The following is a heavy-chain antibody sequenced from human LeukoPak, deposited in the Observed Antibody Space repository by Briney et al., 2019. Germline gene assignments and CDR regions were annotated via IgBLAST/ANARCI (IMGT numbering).Heavy chain of an antibody. CDR1: GGSISSSSYY. J-gene: IGHJ4*02. V-gene: IGHV4-39*01. CDR3: ARRVGIAAAGTEDY. D-gene: IGHD6-13*01. CDR2: IYYSGST. Sequence: PSETLSLTCTVSGGSISSSSYYWGWIRQPPGKGLEWTGSIYYSGSTYYNPSLKSRVTISVDTSKNQFSLKLSSVTAADTAVYYCARRVGIAAAGTEDYWGQGTLVTVSS.